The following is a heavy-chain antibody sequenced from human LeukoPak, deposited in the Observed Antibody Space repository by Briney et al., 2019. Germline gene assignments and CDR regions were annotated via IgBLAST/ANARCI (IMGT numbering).Heavy chain of an antibody. CDR1: GYTFSSYA. Sequence: GGSLRLSCAASGYTFSSYAMSWVRQAPGKGLEWVSAISGSGGSTYYADSVKGRYTISRDNSQNTLYLQMNSLRAEDTAVYYCAKGSSGGTRNYFDYWGQGTLVTVSS. CDR2: ISGSGGST. D-gene: IGHD2-15*01. CDR3: AKGSSGGTRNYFDY. V-gene: IGHV3-23*01. J-gene: IGHJ4*02.